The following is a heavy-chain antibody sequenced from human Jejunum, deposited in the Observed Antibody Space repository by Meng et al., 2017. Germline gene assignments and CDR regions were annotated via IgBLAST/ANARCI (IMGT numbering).Heavy chain of an antibody. CDR3: VRDRRYSSSWFGGGDN. CDR1: GFTFDDHG. V-gene: IGHV3-20*04. D-gene: IGHD6-13*01. Sequence: GSLRLSCAASGFTFDDHGMSWVRQAPGKGLEWVAAINWNGGSIGYAGSVKGRFIISRDNAKNSLYLQMNTLRSEDTALYYCVRDRRYSSSWFGGGDNWGQGTLVTVSS. CDR2: INWNGGSI. J-gene: IGHJ4*02.